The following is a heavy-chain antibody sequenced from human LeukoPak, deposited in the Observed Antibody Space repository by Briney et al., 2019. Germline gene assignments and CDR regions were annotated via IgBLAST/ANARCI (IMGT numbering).Heavy chain of an antibody. V-gene: IGHV3-30*18. CDR3: AKDLFAASGYGYFDY. D-gene: IGHD3-22*01. J-gene: IGHJ4*02. Sequence: PSGGSLRLSCAASGFTFSSYGMHWVRQAPGKGLEWVAVISYDGSNKYYADSVKGRFTISRDNSKNTLYLQMNSLRAEDTAVYYCAKDLFAASGYGYFDYWGQGTLVTVSS. CDR2: ISYDGSNK. CDR1: GFTFSSYG.